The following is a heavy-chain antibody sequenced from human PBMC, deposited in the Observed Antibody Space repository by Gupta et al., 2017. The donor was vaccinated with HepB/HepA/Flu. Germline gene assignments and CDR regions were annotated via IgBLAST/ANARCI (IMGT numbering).Heavy chain of an antibody. CDR2: ISGSGADT. D-gene: IGHD6-13*01. V-gene: IGHV3-23*01. J-gene: IGHJ4*02. CDR1: GFTFSNYA. Sequence: EVHLLESGGGLVQPGGGSLRLPLLASGFTFSNYAMSWVRQAPGKGLEWVSVISGSGADTYDADSVKGRLTFSRDNSKSTLFLQMKKLRVDDTAVYYCARGGSSWSIFDYGCQGTLVTVSS. CDR3: ARGGSSWSIFDY.